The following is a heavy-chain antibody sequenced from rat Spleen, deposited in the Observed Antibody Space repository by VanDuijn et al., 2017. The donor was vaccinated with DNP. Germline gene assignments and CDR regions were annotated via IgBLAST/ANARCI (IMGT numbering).Heavy chain of an antibody. CDR1: GFSFRSFP. D-gene: IGHD3-8*01. CDR2: INTVGGST. J-gene: IGHJ2*01. V-gene: IGHV5-46*01. Sequence: EVQLVESGGGVVQPGRSMKLSCAASGFSFRSFPMAWVRQAPTKGLEWVATINTVGGSTYYRDSVKGRFTISRDNAKATLYLQMDSLRSEDTATYYCAREFPWAHYFDYWGQGIMVTVSS. CDR3: AREFPWAHYFDY.